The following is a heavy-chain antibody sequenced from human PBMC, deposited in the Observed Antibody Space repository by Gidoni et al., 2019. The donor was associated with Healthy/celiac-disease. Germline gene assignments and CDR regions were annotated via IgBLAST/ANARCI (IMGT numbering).Heavy chain of an antibody. CDR2: INPSGGST. CDR1: GYTFTCYY. J-gene: IGHJ6*02. V-gene: IGHV1-46*01. CDR3: ARGAPFGVALGGMDV. D-gene: IGHD3-3*01. Sequence: QVQLVHSGSEVKTSGASVKVSCKACGYTFTCYYMHWVRQAPGQGLEWMGIINPSGGSTSYAQKFQGRVTMTRDTSTSTVYMELSSLRSEDTAVYYCARGAPFGVALGGMDVWGQGTTVTVSS.